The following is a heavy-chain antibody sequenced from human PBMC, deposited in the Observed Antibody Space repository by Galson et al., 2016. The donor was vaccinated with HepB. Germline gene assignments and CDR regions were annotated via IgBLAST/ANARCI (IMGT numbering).Heavy chain of an antibody. D-gene: IGHD5-18*01. Sequence: SVKVSCKASGFTFSSSAVQWVRQARGQRLEWIGWIVAGSGNTKYAQKFQERLTITSDMSTSTAYMELSSLRPEDTAVYYCGAPNKAMVMSYYYYGMDVWGQGTTVTVSS. CDR1: GFTFSSSA. V-gene: IGHV1-58*01. J-gene: IGHJ6*02. CDR2: IVAGSGNT. CDR3: GAPNKAMVMSYYYYGMDV.